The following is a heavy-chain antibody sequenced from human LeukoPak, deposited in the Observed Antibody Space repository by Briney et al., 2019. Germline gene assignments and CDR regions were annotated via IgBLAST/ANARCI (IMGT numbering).Heavy chain of an antibody. V-gene: IGHV1-18*01. CDR3: ARDTNYEIDY. Sequence: ASLKVSCKASGYTFTSHGSSWVRQAPGQGLEWMAWISVYNGNTFYAQNLQDRVTVTTDTSTSTAYMELRNLRSDDTVVYYCARDTNYEIDYWGQGTQVTVSS. D-gene: IGHD4-4*01. J-gene: IGHJ4*02. CDR1: GYTFTSHG. CDR2: ISVYNGNT.